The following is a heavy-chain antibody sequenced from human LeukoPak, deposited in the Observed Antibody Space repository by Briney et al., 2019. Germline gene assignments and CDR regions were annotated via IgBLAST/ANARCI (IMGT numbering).Heavy chain of an antibody. CDR2: INHSGST. D-gene: IGHD2-21*02. Sequence: SETLSLTCAVYGGSFSGYYWSWIRQPPGKGLEWIGEINHSGSTNYIPSLKSRVTISVDTPKNQFSLKLSSVTAADTAVYYCARGAYCGGDCYSGVDYWGQGTLVTVSS. CDR3: ARGAYCGGDCYSGVDY. CDR1: GGSFSGYY. J-gene: IGHJ4*02. V-gene: IGHV4-34*01.